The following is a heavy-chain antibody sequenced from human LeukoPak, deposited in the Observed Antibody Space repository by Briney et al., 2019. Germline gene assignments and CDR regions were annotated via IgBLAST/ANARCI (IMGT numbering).Heavy chain of an antibody. J-gene: IGHJ4*02. CDR1: GFIFSSYW. D-gene: IGHD1-14*01. Sequence: GGSLRLSCAASGFIFSSYWMHWVRQAPGKGLVWVSDMNEYSTTIRYADSVKGRFTISRDNAKSILYLQMNNLRAEDTAMYFCARGGVNPVDHWGQGTLVTVSS. V-gene: IGHV3-74*01. CDR3: ARGGVNPVDH. CDR2: MNEYSTTI.